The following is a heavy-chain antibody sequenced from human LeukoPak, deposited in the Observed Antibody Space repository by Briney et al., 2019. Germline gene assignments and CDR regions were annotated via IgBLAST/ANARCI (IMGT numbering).Heavy chain of an antibody. V-gene: IGHV4-59*05. CDR2: IYYSGST. CDR1: GGSISSYY. J-gene: IGHJ3*02. Sequence: SETLSLTCTVSGGSISSYYWSWIRQPPGKGLEWIGSIYYSGSTYKNPSLKSRVAISVDTSKNQYSLKLSSVTAADTAVYYCASRRGSFDAFDIWGQGTMVTVSS. D-gene: IGHD3-10*01. CDR3: ASRRGSFDAFDI.